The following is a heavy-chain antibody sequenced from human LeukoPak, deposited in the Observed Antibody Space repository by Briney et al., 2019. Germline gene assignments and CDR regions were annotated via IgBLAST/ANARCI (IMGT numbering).Heavy chain of an antibody. CDR2: IYYSGST. CDR1: GGSISSSSYY. CDR3: ARRYCSSTSCQFDP. Sequence: PSETLSLTCTVSGGSISSSSYYWSWIRQPPGKGLEWIGYIYYSGSTNYNPSLKSRVTISVDTSKNQFSLKLSSVTAADTAVYYCARRYCSSTSCQFDPWGQGTLVTVSS. V-gene: IGHV4-61*01. D-gene: IGHD2-2*01. J-gene: IGHJ5*02.